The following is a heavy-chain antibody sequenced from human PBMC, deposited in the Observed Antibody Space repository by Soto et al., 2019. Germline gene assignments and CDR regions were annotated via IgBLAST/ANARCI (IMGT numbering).Heavy chain of an antibody. V-gene: IGHV1-18*01. CDR1: GYTFSSYG. CDR2: INAYNGNT. CDR3: ARGEGFGDP. D-gene: IGHD3-10*01. Sequence: QVQLVQSGAEVKKPGASVKVSCKASGYTFSSYGITWVRQAPGQGLEWMGWINAYNGNTNYAQKLQGRVTMTPDTSTSTAYMELRSLRCYATAVNYCARGEGFGDPWGQGTLVTVTS. J-gene: IGHJ5*02.